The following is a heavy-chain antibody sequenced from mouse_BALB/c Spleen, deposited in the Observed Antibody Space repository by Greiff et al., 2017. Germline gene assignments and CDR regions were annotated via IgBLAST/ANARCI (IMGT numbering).Heavy chain of an antibody. CDR2: IWAGGST. J-gene: IGHJ3*01. CDR1: GFSLTSYG. CDR3: ARDGNYVGNPWFAY. D-gene: IGHD2-1*01. V-gene: IGHV2-9*02. Sequence: LVESGPGLVAPSQSLSITCTVSGFSLTSYGVHWVRQPPGKGLEWLGVIWAGGSTNYNSALMSRLSISKDNSKSQVFLKMNSLQTDDTAMYYCARDGNYVGNPWFAYWGQGTLVTVSA.